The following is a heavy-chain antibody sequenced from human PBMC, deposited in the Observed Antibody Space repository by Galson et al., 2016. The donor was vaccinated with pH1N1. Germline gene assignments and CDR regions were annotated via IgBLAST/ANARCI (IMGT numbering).Heavy chain of an antibody. D-gene: IGHD3-22*01. CDR3: AREDYYDTDLSDWYFDL. J-gene: IGHJ2*01. Sequence: SVKVSCKASGGTFGSYGINWVRQAPGQGLEWMRGIIPIFNTAKYAQNFQGRVTITADESTTTAYMELSSLRSEDTAVYYCAREDYYDTDLSDWYFDLWGRGTLLTVSS. V-gene: IGHV1-69*13. CDR2: IIPIFNTA. CDR1: GGTFGSYG.